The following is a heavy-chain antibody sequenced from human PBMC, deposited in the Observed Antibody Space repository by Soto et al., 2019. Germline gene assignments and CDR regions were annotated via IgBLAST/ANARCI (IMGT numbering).Heavy chain of an antibody. Sequence: ASVKVSCKASGYTFTGYYMHWVRQAPGQGLEWMGWINPNSGGTNYAQKFQGRVTMTRDTSISTAYMELSRLRSDDTAVYYCARASPTYYDFWSGYFSCGQGTLVTVSS. D-gene: IGHD3-3*01. J-gene: IGHJ5*02. V-gene: IGHV1-2*02. CDR2: INPNSGGT. CDR3: ARASPTYYDFWSGYFS. CDR1: GYTFTGYY.